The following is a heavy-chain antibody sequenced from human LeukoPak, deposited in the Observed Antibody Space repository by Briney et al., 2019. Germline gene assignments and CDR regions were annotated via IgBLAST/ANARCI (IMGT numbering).Heavy chain of an antibody. V-gene: IGHV4-39*02. CDR1: GGSISSSSYY. D-gene: IGHD3-22*01. CDR3: ARTYYYDSSGPFY. CDR2: MFYRGST. Sequence: SETLSLTCTVSGGSISSSSYYWGWIRQPPGKGLEWIGSMFYRGSTLYNPSLKSRVTISVDTSKNHFSLKLSSVTAADTAVYYCARTYYYDSSGPFYWGQGTLVTVSS. J-gene: IGHJ4*02.